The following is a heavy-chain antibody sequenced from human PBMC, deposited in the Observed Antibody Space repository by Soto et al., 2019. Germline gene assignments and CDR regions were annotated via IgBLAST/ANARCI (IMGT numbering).Heavy chain of an antibody. D-gene: IGHD2-21*01. V-gene: IGHV2-70*11. CDR2: IDWDDEK. CDR3: ARTPSYCYGPGCFLAGFDF. J-gene: IGHJ4*02. CDR1: GFSLTTGGMC. Sequence: SGPTLEPTQTLTLTCTFSGFSLTTGGMCVSWIRQPPGQALEWLARIDWDDEKYYSTSLRTRLSISKDTSKNEVVLTLTKMDPVDTATYFCARTPSYCYGPGCFLAGFDFRGQGARVTGSS.